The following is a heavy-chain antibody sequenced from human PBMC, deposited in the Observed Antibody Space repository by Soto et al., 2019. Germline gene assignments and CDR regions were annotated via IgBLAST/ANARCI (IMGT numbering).Heavy chain of an antibody. V-gene: IGHV1-2*04. CDR1: GYTFTGYY. CDR3: AATRAYYYDSSGPDAFDI. CDR2: INPNSGGT. Sequence: ASVKVSCKASGYTFTGYYMHWVRQAPGQGLEWMGWINPNSGGTNYAQKFQGWVTMTRDTSISTAYMELSRLRSDDTALYYFAATRAYYYDSSGPDAFDIWGQGTMVTVSS. J-gene: IGHJ3*02. D-gene: IGHD3-22*01.